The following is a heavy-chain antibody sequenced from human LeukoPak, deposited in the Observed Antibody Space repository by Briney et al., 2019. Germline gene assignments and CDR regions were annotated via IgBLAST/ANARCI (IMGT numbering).Heavy chain of an antibody. V-gene: IGHV4-4*02. D-gene: IGHD5-24*01. CDR1: GASISSTNW. CDR3: ATQGWLQSEYYFDY. J-gene: IGHJ4*02. Sequence: SGTLSLTCAVSGASISSTNWWTWVRQPPGKGLEWIGEIYHSGSTIYNPSLKSRITISVDKPKNQFSLKLSSVTAADTAVYYCATQGWLQSEYYFDYWGQGTLVTVSS. CDR2: IYHSGST.